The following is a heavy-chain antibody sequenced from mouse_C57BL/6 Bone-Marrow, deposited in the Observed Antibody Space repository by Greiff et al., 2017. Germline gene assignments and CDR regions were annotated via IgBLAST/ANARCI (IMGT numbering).Heavy chain of an antibody. V-gene: IGHV14-4*01. CDR3: ATLYYECDEDY. Sequence: EVQLQQSGAELVRPGASVKLSCTASGFNIKDDYMHWVKQRPEQGLEWIGWIDPENGDTEYASKFQGKATISADTSDNTAYLQLSSLTSEDTAVYYCATLYYECDEDYWGQGTTLTVSS. D-gene: IGHD2-4*01. CDR2: IDPENGDT. CDR1: GFNIKDDY. J-gene: IGHJ2*01.